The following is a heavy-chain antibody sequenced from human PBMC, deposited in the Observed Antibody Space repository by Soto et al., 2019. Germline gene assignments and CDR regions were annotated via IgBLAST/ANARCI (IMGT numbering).Heavy chain of an antibody. V-gene: IGHV3-66*01. D-gene: IGHD6-25*01. CDR1: GFTVSNNY. J-gene: IGHJ4*02. CDR3: ATHPSSGY. CDR2: IYSGGDT. Sequence: EVQLVESGGGLVQPGGSLRLSCAASGFTVSNNYMNWVRQAPGKGLEWVSVIYSGGDTYYADSVKGRFTISRDNSKNTLSLQMNSLRAEDTAIYYCATHPSSGYWGQGTLVPVSS.